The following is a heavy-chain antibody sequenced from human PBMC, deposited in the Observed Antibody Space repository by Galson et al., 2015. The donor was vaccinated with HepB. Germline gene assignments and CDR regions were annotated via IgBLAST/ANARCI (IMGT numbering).Heavy chain of an antibody. D-gene: IGHD2-2*02. CDR3: ARVFLEELVVPAAIGDY. V-gene: IGHV1-18*01. Sequence: SVKVSCKASGYTFTSYGISWVRQAPGQGLEWMGWISAYNGNTNYAQKLQGRVTMTTDTSTSTAYMELRSLRSDDTAVYYCARVFLEELVVPAAIGDYWGQGTLVTVSS. CDR1: GYTFTSYG. J-gene: IGHJ4*02. CDR2: ISAYNGNT.